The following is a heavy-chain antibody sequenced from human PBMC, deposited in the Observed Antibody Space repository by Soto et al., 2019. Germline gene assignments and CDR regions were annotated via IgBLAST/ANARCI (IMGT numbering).Heavy chain of an antibody. Sequence: QAQLVQSGTEVKKPGASVKVSCKPSGYTFTNHGTNWVRQAPGQGLEWMGWINPYNANTNYAQKLQGLVTMPPDTSPTPAYIDLTSLTSQDMAAYYCARDRVAGVWGDAFENWGPATVVTVSS. J-gene: IGHJ3*02. CDR3: ARDRVAGVWGDAFEN. CDR1: GYTFTNHG. V-gene: IGHV1-18*03. D-gene: IGHD3-16*01. CDR2: INPYNANT.